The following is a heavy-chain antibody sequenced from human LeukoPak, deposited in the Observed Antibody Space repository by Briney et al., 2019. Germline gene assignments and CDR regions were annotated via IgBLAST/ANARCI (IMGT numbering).Heavy chain of an antibody. CDR1: GYTLIELS. V-gene: IGHV1-24*01. J-gene: IGHJ4*02. CDR3: AAGPDSSAAMDF. Sequence: ASVKVPCKVSGYTLIELSMYWVRQAPGKGLEWMGAFDPEDGETFYAQNFTGRFSMTEDTSTQTAYMELTSLRSEDTAVYFCAAGPDSSAAMDFWGQGTLVTVAS. CDR2: FDPEDGET. D-gene: IGHD6-25*01.